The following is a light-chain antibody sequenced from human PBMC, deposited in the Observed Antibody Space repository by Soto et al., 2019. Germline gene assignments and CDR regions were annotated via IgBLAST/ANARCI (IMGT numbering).Light chain of an antibody. CDR3: QQYDNYPLT. CDR1: QSVGSR. Sequence: IQITQSPATLSASIGDRVTISCRASQSVGSRLAWYQQKPGKAPKFLIYDASTLESGVPSRFSGSGSGTEFTLTISSLQPDDFATYYCQQYDNYPLTFGGGTKVDI. J-gene: IGKJ4*01. CDR2: DAS. V-gene: IGKV1-5*01.